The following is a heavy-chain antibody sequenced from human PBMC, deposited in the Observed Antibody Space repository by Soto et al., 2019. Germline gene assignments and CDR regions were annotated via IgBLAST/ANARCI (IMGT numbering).Heavy chain of an antibody. CDR2: IYPGDSNT. V-gene: IGHV5-51*01. J-gene: IGHJ4*02. CDR3: ARYVGHSTNGVCLDY. Sequence: PGESLKISFKGSGYSFTSYWMGLVRQIPGKGLEWMGIIYPGDSNTRYSPSFQGQVTISADKSISAPYLKWSSLKASDASMYYCARYVGHSTNGVCLDYWGQGTLVTVSS. CDR1: GYSFTSYW. D-gene: IGHD2-8*01.